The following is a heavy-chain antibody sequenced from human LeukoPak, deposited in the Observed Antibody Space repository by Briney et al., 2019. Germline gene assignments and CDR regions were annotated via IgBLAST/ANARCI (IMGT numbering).Heavy chain of an antibody. CDR1: GGSISSYY. V-gene: IGHV4-4*07. CDR2: IYTSGST. CDR3: ARHDASSGDYVGRCFDY. D-gene: IGHD4-17*01. Sequence: ASETLSLTCTVSGGSISSYYWSWIRQPAGKGLEWIGRIYTSGSTNYNPSLKSRVTMSVDTSKNDFSLKLSSVAAADTAVFYCARHDASSGDYVGRCFDYWGQGTLVTVSS. J-gene: IGHJ4*02.